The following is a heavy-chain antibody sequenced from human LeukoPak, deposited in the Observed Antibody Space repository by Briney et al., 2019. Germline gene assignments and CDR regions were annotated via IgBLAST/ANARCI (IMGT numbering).Heavy chain of an antibody. CDR1: GFTVSSNY. V-gene: IGHV3-23*01. CDR2: ISGSGGST. CDR3: AKVRATVTPLFDY. Sequence: GGSLRLSCAASGFTVSSNYMSWVRQAPGKGLEWVSAISGSGGSTYYADSVKGRFTISRDNSKNTLYLQMNSLRAEDTAVYYCAKVRATVTPLFDYWGQGTLVTVSS. D-gene: IGHD4-17*01. J-gene: IGHJ4*02.